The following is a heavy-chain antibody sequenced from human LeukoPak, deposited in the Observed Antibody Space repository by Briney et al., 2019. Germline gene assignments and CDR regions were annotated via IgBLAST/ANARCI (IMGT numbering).Heavy chain of an antibody. CDR2: IIPMFTTA. CDR3: ARGGVYGDYGAWYFDL. V-gene: IGHV1-69*13. D-gene: IGHD4-17*01. CDR1: GGTFGSYA. Sequence: SVTVSCKASGGTFGSYAISWARQAPGQGLEWMGGIIPMFTTADYAQKFQGRVTITADESTSTAYMELSSLRSDDTAVYYCARGGVYGDYGAWYFDLWGRGTLVTVSS. J-gene: IGHJ2*01.